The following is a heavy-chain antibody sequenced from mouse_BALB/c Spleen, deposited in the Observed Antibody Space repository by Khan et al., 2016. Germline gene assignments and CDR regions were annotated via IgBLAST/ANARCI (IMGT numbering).Heavy chain of an antibody. J-gene: IGHJ2*01. V-gene: IGHV3-2*02. CDR1: GYSITSDYA. CDR3: ERYDYDRGYVDY. CDR2: ISYSGST. D-gene: IGHD2-4*01. Sequence: EVQLQESGPGLVKPSQSLSLTCTVTGYSITSDYAWNWIRQFPGNKLEWMGYISYSGSTSYNPSLKSRISITRDTSKNQFFLQLNSVATEDTATYYCERYDYDRGYVDYWSQGTTLTVSS.